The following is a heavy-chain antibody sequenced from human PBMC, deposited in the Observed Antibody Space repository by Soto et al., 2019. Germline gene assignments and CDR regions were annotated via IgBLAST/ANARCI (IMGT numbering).Heavy chain of an antibody. J-gene: IGHJ6*02. CDR3: AKDSSSWSRSGYYYYYGMDV. D-gene: IGHD6-13*01. CDR1: GFTFSSYG. CDR2: ISYDGSNK. Sequence: GGSLRLSCAASGFTFSSYGMHWVRQAPGKGLEWVTVISYDGSNKYYADSVKGRFTISRDNSKNTLYLQMNSLRAEDTAVYYCAKDSSSWSRSGYYYYYGMDVWGQGTTVTVSS. V-gene: IGHV3-30*18.